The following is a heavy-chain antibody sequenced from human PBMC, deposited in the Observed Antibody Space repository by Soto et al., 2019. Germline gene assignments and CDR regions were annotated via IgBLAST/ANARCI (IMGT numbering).Heavy chain of an antibody. J-gene: IGHJ5*02. Sequence: QVQLVQSGAEVKKPGASVKVSCKASGYTFHTYGITWVRQAPGQGLEWMGWISTYNGNTEYVQKFQDRVTMTTDPSTRIAYMELRSLRSDDTAVYYCARKSSSSSWFDPWGQGTLVTVSS. CDR2: ISTYNGNT. D-gene: IGHD6-6*01. CDR1: GYTFHTYG. V-gene: IGHV1-18*01. CDR3: ARKSSSSSWFDP.